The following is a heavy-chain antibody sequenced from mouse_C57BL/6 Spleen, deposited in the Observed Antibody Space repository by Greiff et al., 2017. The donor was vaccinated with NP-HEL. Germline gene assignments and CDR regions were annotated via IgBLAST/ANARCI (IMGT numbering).Heavy chain of an antibody. D-gene: IGHD2-2*01. CDR1: GFSLTSYG. Sequence: VKLQESGPGLVQPSQSLSITCTVSGFSLTSYGVHWVRQSPGKGLEWLGVIWSGGSTDYNAAFISRLSISKDNSKSQVFFKMNSLQADDTAIYYCARNSGSTMVPYYAMDYWGQGTSVTVSS. CDR2: IWSGGST. CDR3: ARNSGSTMVPYYAMDY. V-gene: IGHV2-2*01. J-gene: IGHJ4*01.